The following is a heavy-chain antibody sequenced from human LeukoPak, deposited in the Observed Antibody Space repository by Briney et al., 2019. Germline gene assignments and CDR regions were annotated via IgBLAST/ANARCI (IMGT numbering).Heavy chain of an antibody. Sequence: PGGSLRLSCAASGFTVSSNYMSWVRQAPGKGLEWVSIIYSGGSTYYADSVKGRFTISRDNSKNTLYLQMNSLRAEDTAVYYCARRSISGSSLYWGQGTLVTVSS. CDR1: GFTVSSNY. CDR2: IYSGGST. D-gene: IGHD2-15*01. V-gene: IGHV3-53*01. CDR3: ARRSISGSSLY. J-gene: IGHJ4*02.